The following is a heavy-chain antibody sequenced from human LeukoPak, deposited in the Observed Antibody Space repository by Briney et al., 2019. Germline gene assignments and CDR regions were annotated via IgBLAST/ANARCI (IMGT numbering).Heavy chain of an antibody. CDR1: GGSISSSSYY. V-gene: IGHV4-39*07. J-gene: IGHJ6*03. CDR2: IYYSGST. CDR3: AREGSGWYGLGGYYYYMDV. D-gene: IGHD6-19*01. Sequence: SETLSLTCTVSGGSISSSSYYWGWIRQPPGKGLEWIGSIYYSGSTYYNPSLKSRVTISVDTSKNQFSLKLSSVTAADTAVYYCAREGSGWYGLGGYYYYMDVWGKGTTVTVSS.